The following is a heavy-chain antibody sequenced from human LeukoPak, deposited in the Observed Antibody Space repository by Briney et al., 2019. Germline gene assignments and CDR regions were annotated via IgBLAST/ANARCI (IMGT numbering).Heavy chain of an antibody. CDR2: ISGSGGST. CDR1: GFTFSSYA. D-gene: IGHD3-10*01. Sequence: GGSLRLSCAASGFTFSSYAMSWVRQAPGKGLEWVSAISGSGGSTYYADSVKGRFTISRDNSKNTLYLQMNSLRAEDTAIYYCAKVSQWFGELSRSFFDSWGQGTLVTVSS. CDR3: AKVSQWFGELSRSFFDS. J-gene: IGHJ4*02. V-gene: IGHV3-23*01.